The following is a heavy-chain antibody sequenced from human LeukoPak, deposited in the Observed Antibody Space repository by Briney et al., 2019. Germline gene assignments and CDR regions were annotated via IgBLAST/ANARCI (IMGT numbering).Heavy chain of an antibody. CDR3: AREAYGDYVMDY. Sequence: ASVKVSCKASGYTFTGYYMHWVRQAPGQGLEWMGWINPNSGGTNYAQKFQGWVTMTRDTSISTACMELSRLRSDDTAVYYCAREAYGDYVMDYWGQGTLVTVSS. J-gene: IGHJ4*02. CDR1: GYTFTGYY. D-gene: IGHD4-17*01. CDR2: INPNSGGT. V-gene: IGHV1-2*04.